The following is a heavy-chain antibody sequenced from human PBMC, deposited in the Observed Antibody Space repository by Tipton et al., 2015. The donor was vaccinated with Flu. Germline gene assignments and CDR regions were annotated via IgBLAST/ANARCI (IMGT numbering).Heavy chain of an antibody. CDR1: GYSISRGYY. D-gene: IGHD5-12*01. J-gene: IGHJ5*02. CDR2: IYHSGST. CDR3: ARGGYSYGYGYINWFDP. Sequence: TLSLTCAVSGYSISRGYYWGWIRQPPGKGLEWIGNIYHSGSTYYNPSLQSRVTISLDTSKNQFSLKLISVTAADTTVYYCARGGYSYGYGYINWFDPWGQGTLVTVSS. V-gene: IGHV4-38-2*01.